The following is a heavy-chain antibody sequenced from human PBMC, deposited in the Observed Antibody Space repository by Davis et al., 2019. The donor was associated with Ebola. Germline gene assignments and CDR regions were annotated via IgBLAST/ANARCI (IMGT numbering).Heavy chain of an antibody. CDR3: ARGGPLRYFDWLLSRTYYFDY. J-gene: IGHJ4*02. D-gene: IGHD3-9*01. Sequence: SETLSLTCAVYGGSFSGYYWSWIRQPPGKGLEWIGEINHSGSTNYSPSLKSRVTISVDTSKNQFSLKLSSVTAADTAVYYCARGGPLRYFDWLLSRTYYFDYWGQGTLVTVSS. V-gene: IGHV4-34*01. CDR1: GGSFSGYY. CDR2: INHSGST.